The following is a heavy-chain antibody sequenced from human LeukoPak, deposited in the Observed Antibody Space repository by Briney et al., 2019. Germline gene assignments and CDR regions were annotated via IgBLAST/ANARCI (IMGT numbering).Heavy chain of an antibody. CDR3: ARNSQWDYYDSSGYYYDY. CDR1: GFTFTSHD. V-gene: IGHV1-8*01. J-gene: IGHJ4*02. Sequence: ASVKVSCKTSGFTFTSHDYNWVRQATGQGLEWMGWMNPNSGATGYAQKFQGRVTITRDTSASTAYMELSSLRSEDTAVYYCARNSQWDYYDSSGYYYDYWGQGTLVTVSS. CDR2: MNPNSGAT. D-gene: IGHD3-22*01.